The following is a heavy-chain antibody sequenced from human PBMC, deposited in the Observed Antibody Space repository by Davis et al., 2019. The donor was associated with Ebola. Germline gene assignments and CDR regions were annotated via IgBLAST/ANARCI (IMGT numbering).Heavy chain of an antibody. CDR3: ALTTVTAHNFDY. CDR1: GFTLSHYW. D-gene: IGHD4-17*01. J-gene: IGHJ4*02. V-gene: IGHV3-7*01. Sequence: PGGSLRLSCAASGFTLSHYWMSWVRQVPGKGLEWVANIKPDGSEKYYVDSVKCRFTISRDNAKNSLYLQINTLRAEDAAVYDCALTTVTAHNFDYWGQGTLVIVSS. CDR2: IKPDGSEK.